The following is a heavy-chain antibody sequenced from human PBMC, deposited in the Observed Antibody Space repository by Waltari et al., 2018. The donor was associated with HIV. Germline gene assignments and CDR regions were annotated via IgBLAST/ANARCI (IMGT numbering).Heavy chain of an antibody. CDR3: ARTAPSPYYYGSGSYWGVDY. V-gene: IGHV1-18*01. J-gene: IGHJ4*02. Sequence: QVQLVQSGAEVKKPGASVKVSCKASGYTFTSYGISWVRQAPGPRLEWMGWISAYNGNTNYAQKLQGRVTMTTDTSTSTAYMELRSLRSDDTAVYYCARTAPSPYYYGSGSYWGVDYWGQGTLVTVSS. CDR2: ISAYNGNT. CDR1: GYTFTSYG. D-gene: IGHD3-10*01.